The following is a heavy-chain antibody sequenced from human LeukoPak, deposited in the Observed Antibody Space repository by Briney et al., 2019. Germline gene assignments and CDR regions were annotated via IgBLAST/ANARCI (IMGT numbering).Heavy chain of an antibody. Sequence: GGSLRLSCAASGFSLSSYAMSWVRQAPGKGLEWVSAISSTDAGTYHADSVRGRFTISRDSSKNTLYLQMNSLRAEDTAVYYCARRAGAYSHPYDYWGQGTLVTVSS. D-gene: IGHD4/OR15-4a*01. J-gene: IGHJ4*02. CDR2: ISSTDAGT. V-gene: IGHV3-23*01. CDR3: ARRAGAYSHPYDY. CDR1: GFSLSSYA.